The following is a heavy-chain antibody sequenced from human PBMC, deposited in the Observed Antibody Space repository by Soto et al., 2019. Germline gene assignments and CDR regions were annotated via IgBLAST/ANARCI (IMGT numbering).Heavy chain of an antibody. CDR2: IYYSGST. V-gene: IGHV4-59*01. CDR1: GGSISSYY. Sequence: SETLSLTCTVSGGSISSYYWSWIRQPPGKGLEWIGYIYYSGSTNYNPSLKSRVTISVDTSKNQCSLKLSSVTAADTAVYYCARTSIAAAVWFDPWGQGTLVTVSS. CDR3: ARTSIAAAVWFDP. J-gene: IGHJ5*02. D-gene: IGHD6-13*01.